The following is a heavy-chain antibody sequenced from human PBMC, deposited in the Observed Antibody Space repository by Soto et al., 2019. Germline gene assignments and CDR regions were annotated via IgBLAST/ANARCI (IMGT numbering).Heavy chain of an antibody. CDR3: ASHGQWLAKGVD. J-gene: IGHJ4*02. V-gene: IGHV4-39*01. D-gene: IGHD6-19*01. CDR2: LYYSGGT. Sequence: QLQLQESGPGLVKPSETLSLTCIVSGDSISSGTYYWAWIRQPPGKGLEWIGSLYYSGGTHYNPSLKSRVTISVDTSNSRLSLKLSSVTAADTAVYFCASHGQWLAKGVDWGQGTLVTVSS. CDR1: GDSISSGTYY.